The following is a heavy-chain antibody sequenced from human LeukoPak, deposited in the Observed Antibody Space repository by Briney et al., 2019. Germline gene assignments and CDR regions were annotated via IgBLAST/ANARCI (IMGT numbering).Heavy chain of an antibody. J-gene: IGHJ5*02. D-gene: IGHD6-13*01. Sequence: PGGSLRLSCAASGFTFSNYEMNWVRQAPGKGLEWLSYISGNGNTIYYADSVKGRFTISRDNAKNSLYLQMNSLRAEDTAVYYCARALVGSSWYEKITRLNWFDPWGQGTLVTVSS. CDR1: GFTFSNYE. V-gene: IGHV3-48*03. CDR3: ARALVGSSWYEKITRLNWFDP. CDR2: ISGNGNTI.